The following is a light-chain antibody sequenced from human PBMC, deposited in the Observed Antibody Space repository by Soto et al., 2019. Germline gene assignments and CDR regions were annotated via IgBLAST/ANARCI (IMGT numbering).Light chain of an antibody. V-gene: IGLV8-61*01. CDR3: VLFMGSGISL. Sequence: QTVVTQEPSFSVSPGGTVTLTCGLSSGSVSTSYYPSWYQQTPGQAPRTLIYNTNTRSSGVPDRFSGSILGNKAALTITGAQADDESDYYCVLFMGSGISLFAGGTKLT. CDR2: NTN. J-gene: IGLJ2*01. CDR1: SGSVSTSYY.